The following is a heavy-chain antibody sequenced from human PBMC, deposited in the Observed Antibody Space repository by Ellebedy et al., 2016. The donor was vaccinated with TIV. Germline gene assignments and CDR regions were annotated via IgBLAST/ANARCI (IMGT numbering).Heavy chain of an antibody. CDR1: GFTFNNYA. V-gene: IGHV3-23*01. Sequence: GESLKISCAASGFTFNNYAMSWVRQAPGKGLEWVAGIVGSGSQNYADSAKGRFTIPRDNSKRTVDLQMNGLRAEETDIYFCSKDRTSGDGYWVFDNWGQGTLVSVSS. D-gene: IGHD5-18*01. CDR3: SKDRTSGDGYWVFDN. J-gene: IGHJ4*02. CDR2: IVGSGS.